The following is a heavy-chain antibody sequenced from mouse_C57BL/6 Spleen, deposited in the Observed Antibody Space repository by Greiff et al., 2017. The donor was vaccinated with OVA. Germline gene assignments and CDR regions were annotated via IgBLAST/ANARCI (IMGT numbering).Heavy chain of an antibody. CDR1: GYTFTDYE. J-gene: IGHJ2*01. CDR2: IDPETGGT. V-gene: IGHV1-15*01. Sequence: VQLQESGAELVRPGASVTLSCKASGYTFTDYEMHWVKQTPVHGLEWIGAIDPETGGTAYNQKFKGKAILTADKSSSTAYMELRSLTSEDSAVYYCTNYGSSIYFDYWGQGTTLTVSS. D-gene: IGHD1-1*01. CDR3: TNYGSSIYFDY.